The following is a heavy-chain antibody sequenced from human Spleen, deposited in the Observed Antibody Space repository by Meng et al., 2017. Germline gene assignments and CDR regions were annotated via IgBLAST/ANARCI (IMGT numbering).Heavy chain of an antibody. CDR3: TKDTRGGSGSYSWGTFDV. J-gene: IGHJ3*01. CDR2: VSASGRST. V-gene: IGHV3-23*01. CDR1: GFTFSSYW. Sequence: GESLKISCAASGFTFSSYWMSWVRQTPGKGLEWLSGVSASGRSTVYADSVKGRFTISRDNSKNTLYLQMSSLRVEDTAIYYCTKDTRGGSGSYSWGTFDVWGQGTMVTVSS. D-gene: IGHD3-10*01.